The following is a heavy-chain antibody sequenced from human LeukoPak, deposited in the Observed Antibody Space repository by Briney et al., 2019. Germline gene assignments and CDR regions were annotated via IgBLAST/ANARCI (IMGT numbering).Heavy chain of an antibody. Sequence: ASVKVSCKASGYTFTGYYMHWVRQAPGQGLEWLGWLNPNTGGTDYAQKFQGRVTMTRDTSITTAYMDLSSLGSDDTAIYYCARQYGDDRYNWFDPWGQGTLVTVSS. CDR1: GYTFTGYY. CDR2: LNPNTGGT. V-gene: IGHV1-2*02. CDR3: ARQYGDDRYNWFDP. J-gene: IGHJ5*02. D-gene: IGHD4-17*01.